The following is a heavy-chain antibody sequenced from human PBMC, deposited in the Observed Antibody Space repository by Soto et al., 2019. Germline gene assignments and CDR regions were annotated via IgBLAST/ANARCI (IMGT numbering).Heavy chain of an antibody. Sequence: ASVKVSCKASGYTFSTYEINWVRRATGQGLEWMGRMNPDNGNTGYAQKFQDRVTMTRNTSISTAYMELSSLRSDDTAVYYCARGPRESGEWLLFDYWGQGALVTVSS. CDR2: MNPDNGNT. CDR1: GYTFSTYE. J-gene: IGHJ4*02. V-gene: IGHV1-8*01. D-gene: IGHD3-3*01. CDR3: ARGPRESGEWLLFDY.